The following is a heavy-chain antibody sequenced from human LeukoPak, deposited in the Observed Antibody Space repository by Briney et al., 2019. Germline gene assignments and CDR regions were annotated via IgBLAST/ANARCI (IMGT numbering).Heavy chain of an antibody. CDR2: ISYDGSNK. CDR1: GFTFSSYA. CDR3: ARGYVLRYFDWLLTLPDY. Sequence: PGGSLRLSCAASGFTFSSYAMHWVRQAPGKGLEWVAVISYDGSNKYYADSVKGRFTISRDNSKNTLYLQMNSLRAEDTAVYYCARGYVLRYFDWLLTLPDYWGQGTLVTVSP. J-gene: IGHJ4*02. V-gene: IGHV3-30-3*01. D-gene: IGHD3-9*01.